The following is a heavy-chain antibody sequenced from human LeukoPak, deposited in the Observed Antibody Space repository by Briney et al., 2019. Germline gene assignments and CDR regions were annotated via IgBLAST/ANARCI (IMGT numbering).Heavy chain of an antibody. V-gene: IGHV3-21*01. J-gene: IGHJ3*02. CDR1: GFTFSSYS. CDR3: ARESGTGAFDI. CDR2: ISSSSSYI. D-gene: IGHD3-10*01. Sequence: GGSLRLSCAASGFTFSSYSMNWVRQAPGKGLEWVSSISSSSSYIYYADSVKGRFTIPRDNAKNSLYLQMNSLRAEDTAVYYCARESGTGAFDIWGQGTMVTVSS.